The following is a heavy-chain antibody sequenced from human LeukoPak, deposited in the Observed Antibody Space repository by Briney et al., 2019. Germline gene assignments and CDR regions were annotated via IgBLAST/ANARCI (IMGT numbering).Heavy chain of an antibody. CDR3: ARQVDV. V-gene: IGHV4-38-2*01. CDR1: GYSISSGYY. CDR2: IYHSGST. Sequence: SETLSLTCAVSGYSISSGYYWGWVRQPPGKGLEWIGSIYHSGSTYYNPSLKSRVPISVDTAKNQFSLKLSSVPAADTAVYYCARQVDVWGKGTTVTVSS. J-gene: IGHJ6*04.